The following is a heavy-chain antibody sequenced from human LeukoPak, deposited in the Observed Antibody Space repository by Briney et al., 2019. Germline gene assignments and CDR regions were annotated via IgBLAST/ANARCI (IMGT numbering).Heavy chain of an antibody. V-gene: IGHV3-7*03. J-gene: IGHJ4*02. D-gene: IGHD3-10*01. Sequence: GGSLRLSCAASGFTFSSYWMSWVRQAPGKGLEWVANIKQDGSEKYYVDSVKGRFTISRDNSKNTLYLQMNSLRAEDTAVYYCAKDGDYYGSGSYFAGDYWGQGTLVTVSS. CDR3: AKDGDYYGSGSYFAGDY. CDR2: IKQDGSEK. CDR1: GFTFSSYW.